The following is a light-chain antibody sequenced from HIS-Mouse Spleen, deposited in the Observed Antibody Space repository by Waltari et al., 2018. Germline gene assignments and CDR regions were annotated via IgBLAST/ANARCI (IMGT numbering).Light chain of an antibody. CDR1: SSNIRTNY. CDR2: RNN. CDR3: AAWDDSPSGPV. Sequence: QSVLTQPPSASGTPRQCVTISCLGLSSNIRTNYVYWYQQLPGTAPKLLIFRNNQRPSGVPDRFSGSKSGTSASLAISGLRSEDEADYYCAAWDDSPSGPVFGGGTKLTVL. J-gene: IGLJ3*02. V-gene: IGLV1-47*01.